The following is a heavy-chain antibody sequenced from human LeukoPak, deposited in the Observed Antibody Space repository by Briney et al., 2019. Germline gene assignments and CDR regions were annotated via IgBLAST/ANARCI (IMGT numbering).Heavy chain of an antibody. J-gene: IGHJ6*03. V-gene: IGHV1-2*02. CDR2: INPNSGGT. CDR1: GYTFTGYY. D-gene: IGHD2-2*02. Sequence: GASVKVSCKASGYTFTGYYMHWVRQAPGQGLEWMGWINPNSGGTNYAQKFQGRVTMTRDTSISTAYMELSRLRSDDTAVYYCARAYCSSTSCYSYYYYMDVWGKGTTVTVSS. CDR3: ARAYCSSTSCYSYYYYMDV.